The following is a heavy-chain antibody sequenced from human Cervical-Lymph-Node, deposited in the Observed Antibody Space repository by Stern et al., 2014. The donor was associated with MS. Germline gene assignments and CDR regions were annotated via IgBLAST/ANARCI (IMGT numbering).Heavy chain of an antibody. J-gene: IGHJ4*02. Sequence: QVQLVQSGAEVKKPGSSVKVSCKASGGSFSMDSISWVRQAPGQGLEWMGGVTPMFGTPNYAQKFQGRVTTTADVSTSTAYMELTSLRSEDTAVYFCARDQGGIADSWGQGTLVIVSS. V-gene: IGHV1-69*01. CDR2: VTPMFGTP. CDR1: GGSFSMDS. D-gene: IGHD6-13*01. CDR3: ARDQGGIADS.